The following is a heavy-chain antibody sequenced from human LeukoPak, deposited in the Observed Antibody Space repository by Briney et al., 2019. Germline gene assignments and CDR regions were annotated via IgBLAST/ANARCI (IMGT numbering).Heavy chain of an antibody. CDR2: IIPIFGTA. J-gene: IGHJ2*01. CDR3: ARDRALEGRYDLTPYWYFDL. D-gene: IGHD5-12*01. V-gene: IGHV1-69*06. Sequence: SVKVSCKASGGTFSSYAISWVRQAPRQGLEWMGKIIPIFGTANYAQKFQGRVTITADKSTSTAYMELSSLRSEDTAVYYCARDRALEGRYDLTPYWYFDLWGRGTLVTVSS. CDR1: GGTFSSYA.